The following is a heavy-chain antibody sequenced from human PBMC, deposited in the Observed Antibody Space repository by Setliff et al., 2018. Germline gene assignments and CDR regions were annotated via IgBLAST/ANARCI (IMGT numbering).Heavy chain of an antibody. CDR2: ISSSSGLI. Sequence: GGSLRLSCAASGFNFSSYGMSWVRQAPGKGLEWVSYISSSSGLIYYADSVKGRFTISRDEAKNSLYLQMNSLRTEDTAVYYCASGTYNFWSGYAFPYYYYYYMDVWGKGTTVTVSS. J-gene: IGHJ6*03. D-gene: IGHD3-3*01. CDR3: ASGTYNFWSGYAFPYYYYYYMDV. CDR1: GFNFSSYG. V-gene: IGHV3-48*01.